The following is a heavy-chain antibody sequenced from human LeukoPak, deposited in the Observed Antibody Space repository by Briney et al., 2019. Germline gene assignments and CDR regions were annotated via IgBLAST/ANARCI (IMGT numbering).Heavy chain of an antibody. CDR2: ISSSGSTI. D-gene: IGHD3-22*01. CDR1: GFTFNNAW. V-gene: IGHV3-11*01. J-gene: IGHJ4*02. Sequence: PGGSLRLSCAASGFTFNNAWMSWVRQAPGKGLEWVSYISSSGSTIYYADSVKGRFTISRDNAKNSLYLQMNSLRAEDTAVYYCASSNYDSSGYTIDYWGQGTLVTVSS. CDR3: ASSNYDSSGYTIDY.